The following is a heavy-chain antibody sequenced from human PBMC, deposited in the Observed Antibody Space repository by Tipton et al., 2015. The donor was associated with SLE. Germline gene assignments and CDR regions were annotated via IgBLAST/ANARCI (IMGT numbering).Heavy chain of an antibody. J-gene: IGHJ4*02. V-gene: IGHV3-53*04. CDR1: GFTVSSNY. CDR3: ARELNWGSQSYFDY. CDR2: IYSGGST. Sequence: SLRLSCAASGFTVSSNYMSWVRQAPGKGLEWVSVIYSGGSTYYADSVKGRFTISRHNSKNTLYLQMNSLRAEDTAVYYCARELNWGSQSYFDYWDQGTLVTVSS. D-gene: IGHD7-27*01.